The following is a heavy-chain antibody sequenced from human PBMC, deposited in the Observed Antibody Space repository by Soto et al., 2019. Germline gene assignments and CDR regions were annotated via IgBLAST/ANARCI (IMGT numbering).Heavy chain of an antibody. CDR3: ASGDSSGRYRGGNWFGP. J-gene: IGHJ5*02. D-gene: IGHD6-19*01. CDR1: EGTFSSYA. CDR2: IIPIFGTA. V-gene: IGHV1-69*06. Sequence: SVKVSCKASEGTFSSYAISWVRQAPGQGLEWMGGIIPIFGTANYAQKFQGRVTITAGKSTSTAYMELSSLRSEDTAVYYCASGDSSGRYRGGNWFGPWGQGTLVTVSS.